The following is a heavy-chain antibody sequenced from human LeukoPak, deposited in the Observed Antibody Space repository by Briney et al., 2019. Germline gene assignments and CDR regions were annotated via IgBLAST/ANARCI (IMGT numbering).Heavy chain of an antibody. CDR1: GFTFSSYW. Sequence: GGSLRLSCAASGFTFSSYWMNWVRQAPGKGLVWVSRIASDGSSTTYADSVKGRFSISRDNAKNTLYLQMSSLRVEDTAVYYCARGRPHGNDYWGQGTLVTVSS. CDR2: IASDGSST. CDR3: ARGRPHGNDY. V-gene: IGHV3-74*01. D-gene: IGHD4-23*01. J-gene: IGHJ4*02.